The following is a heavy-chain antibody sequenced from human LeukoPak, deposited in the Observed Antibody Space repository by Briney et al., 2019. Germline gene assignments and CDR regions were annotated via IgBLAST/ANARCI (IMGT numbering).Heavy chain of an antibody. Sequence: SETLSLTCTVSGGSISSSSYYWGWIRQPPGTGLEWIGSIYYSGSTYYNPSLKSRVTISVDTSKNQFSLKLSSVTAADTAVYYCARPFTYYDILTESHYYYMDVWGKGTTVTVSS. D-gene: IGHD3-9*01. V-gene: IGHV4-39*07. CDR1: GGSISSSSYY. CDR3: ARPFTYYDILTESHYYYMDV. CDR2: IYYSGST. J-gene: IGHJ6*03.